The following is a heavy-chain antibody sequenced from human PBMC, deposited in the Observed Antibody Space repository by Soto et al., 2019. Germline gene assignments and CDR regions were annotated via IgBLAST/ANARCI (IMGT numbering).Heavy chain of an antibody. J-gene: IGHJ5*02. CDR1: GGSLSSGDYY. Sequence: PSETLSLTCIVSGGSLSSGDYYWSWLRQHTGKGLEWIGYITYSGSTYYNPSLKSRVTISIDTSNNQFSMKLNSVTAADTAAYYCAIKDRADNYRFYPCGHDTLVTLSS. CDR2: ITYSGST. CDR3: AIKDRADNYRFYP. V-gene: IGHV4-31*03. D-gene: IGHD4-4*01.